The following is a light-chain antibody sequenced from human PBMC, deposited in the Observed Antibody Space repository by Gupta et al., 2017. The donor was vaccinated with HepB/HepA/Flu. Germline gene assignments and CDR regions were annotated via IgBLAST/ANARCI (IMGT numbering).Light chain of an antibody. CDR2: AAS. CDR1: QSISSY. CDR3: QQSSTIPRT. Sequence: DIQMTQSPSSLSASVGDRVTITCRASQSISSYLNWYQQKPGNAPKLLIYAASSLQSGVPSRFSGSGSGTDFTLTINSLQPEDFATYYCQQSSTIPRTFGPGTKVDI. J-gene: IGKJ3*01. V-gene: IGKV1-39*01.